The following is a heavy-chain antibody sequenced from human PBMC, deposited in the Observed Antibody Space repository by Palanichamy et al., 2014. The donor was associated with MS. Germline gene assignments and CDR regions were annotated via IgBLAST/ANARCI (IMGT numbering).Heavy chain of an antibody. D-gene: IGHD3-10*01. CDR2: ISSSGSTI. J-gene: IGHJ5*02. V-gene: IGHV3-48*03. Sequence: QLVEVWGEGLVQPGGSLRLSCAASGFTFSSYEMNWVRQAPGKGLEWVSYISSSGSTIYYADSVKGRFTISRDNAKNSLYLQMNSLRAEDTAVYYCARDMVRGVMVNWFDPWGQGTLVTVSS. CDR3: ARDMVRGVMVNWFDP. CDR1: GFTFSSYE.